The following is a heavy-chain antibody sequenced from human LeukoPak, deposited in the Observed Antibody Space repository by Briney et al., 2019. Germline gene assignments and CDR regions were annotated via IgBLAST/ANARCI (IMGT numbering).Heavy chain of an antibody. CDR2: ISAYNGNT. Sequence: ASVKVSCKASDYTFTSYGISWVRQAPGQGLEWMGWISAYNGNTNCAQKLQGRVTMTTDTSTSTVYMELRSLRSDDTAVYYCARDRGSSSWYGGWLDPWGQGTLVTVSS. J-gene: IGHJ5*02. D-gene: IGHD6-13*01. CDR3: ARDRGSSSWYGGWLDP. V-gene: IGHV1-18*04. CDR1: DYTFTSYG.